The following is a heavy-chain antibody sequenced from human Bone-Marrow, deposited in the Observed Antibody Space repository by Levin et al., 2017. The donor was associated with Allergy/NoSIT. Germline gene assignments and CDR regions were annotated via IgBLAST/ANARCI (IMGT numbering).Heavy chain of an antibody. CDR2: FAAEDGEA. J-gene: IGHJ3*02. V-gene: IGHV1-24*01. Sequence: GGSLRLSCKISGDTLSELSIQWVRQAPGKGLEWMGSFAAEDGEAVFAQKFQDRLTMTEDTSTDTEYMELRSLISDDKAVYYCATAWELRGLDIWGQGTLVTVSS. CDR1: GDTLSELS. D-gene: IGHD1-7*01. CDR3: ATAWELRGLDI.